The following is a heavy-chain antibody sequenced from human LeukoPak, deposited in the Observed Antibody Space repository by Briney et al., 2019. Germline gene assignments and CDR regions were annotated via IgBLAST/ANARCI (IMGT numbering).Heavy chain of an antibody. CDR2: IYSGGST. J-gene: IGHJ4*02. CDR1: GFTVSSNY. D-gene: IGHD3-10*01. CDR3: AREYGSGTGDY. Sequence: GGSLTLSCAASGFTVSSNYMSWVRQAPGKGLEWVSVIYSGGSTYYADSVKGRFTISRDNSKNTLYLQMNSLRAEDTAVCYCAREYGSGTGDYWGQGTLVTVSS. V-gene: IGHV3-53*01.